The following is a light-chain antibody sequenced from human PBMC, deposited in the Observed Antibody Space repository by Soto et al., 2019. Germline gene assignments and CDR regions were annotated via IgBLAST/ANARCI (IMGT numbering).Light chain of an antibody. CDR3: QQFHSDPPT. V-gene: IGKV1-39*01. J-gene: IGKJ1*01. CDR2: GAS. CDR1: QAISTY. Sequence: IQMTQSPSFLSASVGDRVAITCRASQAISTYLDWYQQHLGKAPKPLIFGASNLQSGVPSRFSGSGSGTDFTLTISSLQPEDFATYFCQQFHSDPPTFGPGTKVES.